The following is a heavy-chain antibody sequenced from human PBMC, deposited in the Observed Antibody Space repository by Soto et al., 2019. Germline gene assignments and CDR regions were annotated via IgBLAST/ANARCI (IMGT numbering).Heavy chain of an antibody. J-gene: IGHJ4*02. CDR3: ARDQSSGVFDY. CDR1: GYTFINSA. CDR2: ISPYNGNT. Sequence: QVQLVQSGGEVKQPGASVRVSCKATGYTFINSAIAWVRQAPGQGLEWMGWISPYNGNTNYAQRVQGRVTITTATSTSTAYMEIRSLRSDDTAVYYCARDQSSGVFDYWGQGTLVTVST. V-gene: IGHV1-18*01. D-gene: IGHD3-22*01.